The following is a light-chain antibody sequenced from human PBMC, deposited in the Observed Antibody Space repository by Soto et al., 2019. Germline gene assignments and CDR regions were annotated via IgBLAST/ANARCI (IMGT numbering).Light chain of an antibody. V-gene: IGKV3-15*01. Sequence: EIVMTQSPATLSVSPGERATLSCRASQTVSSNLAWYQQRPGQAPRLLIYGVSIRATDIPARFSGSGSETEFTLTISSLQSEAFAVYYCQHYSNWQTWTFGQGTRVDMK. CDR2: GVS. J-gene: IGKJ1*01. CDR1: QTVSSN. CDR3: QHYSNWQTWT.